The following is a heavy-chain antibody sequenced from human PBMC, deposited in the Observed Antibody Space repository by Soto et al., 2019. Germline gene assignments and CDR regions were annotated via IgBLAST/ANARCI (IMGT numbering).Heavy chain of an antibody. J-gene: IGHJ4*02. CDR3: ATSFGSGSRAFDY. CDR1: GDTFNFDT. Sequence: QVQLVQSGAEVKKPGSSVKVSCKASGDTFNFDTINWVRQAPGLGLEWMGRFNPILSFSNSALKFQGRVTLTADKSTSTAYMVLSSLRSEDTAIYYCATSFGSGSRAFDYWGQGALVTVSP. CDR2: FNPILSFS. D-gene: IGHD3-10*01. V-gene: IGHV1-69*02.